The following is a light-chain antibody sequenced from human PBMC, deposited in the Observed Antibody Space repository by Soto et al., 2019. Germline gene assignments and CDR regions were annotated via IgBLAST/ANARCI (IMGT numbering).Light chain of an antibody. CDR2: GAS. V-gene: IGKV3-20*01. CDR1: QSVTSNS. CDR3: QQYDNWPFT. Sequence: EIVLTQSPGTLSLSPGERATLSCRASQSVTSNSLAWYQQKPGQAPRLLIYGASSRATGIPDRFSGSGSGTDFTLTISRLEPEDFAVYYCQQYDNWPFTFGPGTKVDI. J-gene: IGKJ3*01.